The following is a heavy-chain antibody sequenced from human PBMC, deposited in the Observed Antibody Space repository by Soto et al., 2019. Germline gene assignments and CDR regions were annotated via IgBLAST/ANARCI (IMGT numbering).Heavy chain of an antibody. Sequence: EVQLVESEGGLVQPGGSLRLSCAASGFTFSDYGVNWVRQAPGKGLEWISYISSGSDTIYYADSVKGRFTISRDDAKNSLFLQMTSLRDEDTAVYYCARVSTTWEDDYWGQGTLVTVSS. CDR2: ISSGSDTI. V-gene: IGHV3-48*02. CDR3: ARVSTTWEDDY. CDR1: GFTFSDYG. J-gene: IGHJ4*02. D-gene: IGHD5-12*01.